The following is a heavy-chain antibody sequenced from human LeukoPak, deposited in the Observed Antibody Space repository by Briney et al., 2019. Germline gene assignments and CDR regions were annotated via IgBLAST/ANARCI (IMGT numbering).Heavy chain of an antibody. CDR1: GFTFSNYG. J-gene: IGHJ4*02. V-gene: IGHV3-33*01. D-gene: IGHD1-26*01. CDR2: IWYDGSNG. Sequence: GGSLRLSCAASGFTFSNYGMHWVRQAPGKGLEWVAVIWYDGSNGYYADSVKGRFTISRDNSKNTLYLQMNSLTAEDTAVYYCAGIVGAKTYWGQGTLVTVSS. CDR3: AGIVGAKTY.